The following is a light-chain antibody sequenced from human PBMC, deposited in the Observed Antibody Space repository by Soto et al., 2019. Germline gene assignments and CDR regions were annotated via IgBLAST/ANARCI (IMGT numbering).Light chain of an antibody. J-gene: IGKJ1*01. CDR2: GAS. V-gene: IGKV3-20*01. CDR1: QSVTSSY. Sequence: EIVLTQSPGTLSLSPGERATLSCRASQSVTSSYLAWHQQKVGQAPSLLIYGASSRATGIPGGFSGSACGTDVTPIISSLEPEDFAVYYCQQYGSSPTFGQGTKVEIK. CDR3: QQYGSSPT.